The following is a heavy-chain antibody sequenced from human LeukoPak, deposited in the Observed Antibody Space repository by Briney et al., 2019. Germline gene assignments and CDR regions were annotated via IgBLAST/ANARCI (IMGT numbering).Heavy chain of an antibody. J-gene: IGHJ5*02. V-gene: IGHV4-59*11. Sequence: SDTLSLTCTVSVGSNRGHYWRWIRQSPGKGLEGIRYIYYSGSTNYNPSLKSRVTMSVDTSKNHFSLKVSSVTAADTAVYYCARAVVVAATVKWFDPWGQGTLVTVSS. CDR2: IYYSGST. CDR1: VGSNRGHY. D-gene: IGHD2-15*01. CDR3: ARAVVVAATVKWFDP.